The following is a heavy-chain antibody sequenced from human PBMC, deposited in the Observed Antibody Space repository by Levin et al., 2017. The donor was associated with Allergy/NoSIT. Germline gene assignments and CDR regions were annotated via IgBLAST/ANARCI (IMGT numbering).Heavy chain of an antibody. J-gene: IGHJ5*02. V-gene: IGHV5-51*01. CDR1: GYSFTSYW. CDR3: AGGSRSITIFGVVTKGDWFDP. CDR2: IYPGDSDT. Sequence: GESLKISCKGSGYSFTSYWIGWVRQMPGKGLEWVGIIYPGDSDTRYSPSFQGQVTISADKSISTAYLQWSSQKASDNAMYYCAGGSRSITIFGVVTKGDWFDPWGQGTLVTVSS. D-gene: IGHD3-3*01.